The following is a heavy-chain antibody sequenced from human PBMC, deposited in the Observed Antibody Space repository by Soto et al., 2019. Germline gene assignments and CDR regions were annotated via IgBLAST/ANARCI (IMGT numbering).Heavy chain of an antibody. V-gene: IGHV4-39*01. D-gene: IGHD6-19*01. Sequence: SETLSLTCTVSGGSISSSSYYWGWIRQPPGKGLEWIGSIYYSGSTYYNPSLKSRVTISVDTSKNQFSLKLSSVTAADTAVYYCARHRRQQWLVLDYYYGMDVWGQGTTVTVS. CDR3: ARHRRQQWLVLDYYYGMDV. CDR2: IYYSGST. CDR1: GGSISSSSYY. J-gene: IGHJ6*02.